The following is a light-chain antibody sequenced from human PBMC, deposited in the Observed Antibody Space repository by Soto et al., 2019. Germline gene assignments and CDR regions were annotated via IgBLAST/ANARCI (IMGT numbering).Light chain of an antibody. CDR1: QGIGTY. CDR2: AAS. J-gene: IGKJ5*01. V-gene: IGKV1-9*01. Sequence: DIQLTQSPSFLSASVGDRVTITCRASQGIGTYLAWYQQKPGKAPKLLIYAASTLQSGVPSRFSGSGSGTEFTLTISSLQPEDFATYYCQQLNSYLTFGQGTRLEIK. CDR3: QQLNSYLT.